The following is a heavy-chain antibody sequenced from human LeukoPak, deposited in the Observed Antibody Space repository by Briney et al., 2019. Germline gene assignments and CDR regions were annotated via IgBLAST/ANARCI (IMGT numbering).Heavy chain of an antibody. CDR1: GYTFTGYY. D-gene: IGHD3-3*01. V-gene: IGHV1-2*02. CDR2: INPNSGGT. Sequence: GASVKVSCKASGYTFTGYYMHWVRQAPGQGLEWMGWINPNSGGTNYAQKFQGRVTMTRDTSISTAYMELSRLRSDDTAVYYCARVTSHGDDFWSGYSNWFDPWGQGTLVTVSS. CDR3: ARVTSHGDDFWSGYSNWFDP. J-gene: IGHJ5*02.